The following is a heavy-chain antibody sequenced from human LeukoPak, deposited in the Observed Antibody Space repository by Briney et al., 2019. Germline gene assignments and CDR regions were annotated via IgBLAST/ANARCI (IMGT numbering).Heavy chain of an antibody. V-gene: IGHV3-30*04. Sequence: PGRSLRLSCAASGFTFSSYAMHWVRQAPGKGLEWVAVISYDGSNKYYADSVKGRFTISRDNSKNTLYLQMNRLRAEDTAVYYCARLRQQRDDAFDIWGQGTMVTVSS. J-gene: IGHJ3*02. CDR1: GFTFSSYA. D-gene: IGHD6-13*01. CDR2: ISYDGSNK. CDR3: ARLRQQRDDAFDI.